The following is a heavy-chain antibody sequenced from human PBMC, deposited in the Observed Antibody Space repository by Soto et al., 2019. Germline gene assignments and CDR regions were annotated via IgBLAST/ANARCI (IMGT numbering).Heavy chain of an antibody. D-gene: IGHD6-13*01. CDR3: AKGSQQLASYYYYYMDV. J-gene: IGHJ6*03. Sequence: GGSLRLSCAASGFTFSSYAMSWVRQAPGKGLEWVSAISGSGGSTYYADSVKGRFTISRDNSKNTLYLQMNSLRAEDTAVYYCAKGSQQLASYYYYYMDVWGKGTTVTVSS. CDR2: ISGSGGST. CDR1: GFTFSSYA. V-gene: IGHV3-23*01.